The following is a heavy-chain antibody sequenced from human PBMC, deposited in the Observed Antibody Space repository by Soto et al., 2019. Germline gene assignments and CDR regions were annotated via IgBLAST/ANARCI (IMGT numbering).Heavy chain of an antibody. CDR1: GDSTRSRYW. D-gene: IGHD1-1*01. Sequence: SETLSPTCGVFGDSTRSRYWWTWLRRPPGRGLEWIGEVNQSGTSNYNPSLKGRVIVSIDNSKNQFSLKMTSVTAADTAVYYCVRDGMKTLRDWFDPWGQGISVTVSS. V-gene: IGHV4-4*02. CDR2: VNQSGTS. J-gene: IGHJ5*02. CDR3: VRDGMKTLRDWFDP.